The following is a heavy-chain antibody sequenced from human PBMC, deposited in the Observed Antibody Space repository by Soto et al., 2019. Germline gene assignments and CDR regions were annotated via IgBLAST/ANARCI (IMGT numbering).Heavy chain of an antibody. V-gene: IGHV1-69*02. D-gene: IGHD5-12*01. Sequence: QVQLVQSGAEVKKPGSSVKVSCKASGGTFSSYTISWVRQAPGQGLEWMGRIIAILGIANYAQKFQGRVTITADKSTSTAYKELSSLRSEDTAVYYCARGGGRLRLFRHDAFDIWGQGTMVTVSS. J-gene: IGHJ3*02. CDR1: GGTFSSYT. CDR2: IIAILGIA. CDR3: ARGGGRLRLFRHDAFDI.